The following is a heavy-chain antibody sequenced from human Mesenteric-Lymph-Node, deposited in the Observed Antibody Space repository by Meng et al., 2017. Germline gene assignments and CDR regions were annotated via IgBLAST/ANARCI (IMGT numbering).Heavy chain of an antibody. CDR2: ISGSGHRT. Sequence: GESLKISCAAPGITFSDYAMSWVRQAPGKGLEWLSTISGSGHRTYYPDSLRGRFTISRDNSKNTLYLQLNSLRAEDTAVYYCASWRERTPPHFDYWGQGTLVTVSS. CDR3: ASWRERTPPHFDY. J-gene: IGHJ4*02. D-gene: IGHD3-3*01. CDR1: GITFSDYA. V-gene: IGHV3-23*01.